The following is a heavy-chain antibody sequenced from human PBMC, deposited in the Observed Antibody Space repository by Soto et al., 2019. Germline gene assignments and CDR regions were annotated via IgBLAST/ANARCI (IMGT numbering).Heavy chain of an antibody. V-gene: IGHV1-2*02. CDR1: GYTFTGYY. CDR2: INPNSGGT. Sequence: SVKVSCKASGYTFTGYYMHWVRQAPGQGLEWMGWINPNSGGTNYAQKFQGRVTMTRDTSISTAYMELSRLRSDDTAVYYCASYYHDSSGYYPAVYWGQGTLVTVSS. D-gene: IGHD3-22*01. J-gene: IGHJ4*02. CDR3: ASYYHDSSGYYPAVY.